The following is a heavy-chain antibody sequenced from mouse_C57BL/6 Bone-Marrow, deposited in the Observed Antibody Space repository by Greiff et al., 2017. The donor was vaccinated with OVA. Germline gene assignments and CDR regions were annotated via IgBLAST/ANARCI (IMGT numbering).Heavy chain of an antibody. Sequence: EVKVVESGPELVKPGASVKMSCKASGYTFTDYNMHWVKQSHGKSLEWIGYINPTNGGTSYNQKFKGKATLTVNKSSSTAYMELRSLTSEDSAVYYCARGRQLRHPFAYWGQGTLVTASA. D-gene: IGHD3-2*02. CDR1: GYTFTDYN. CDR2: INPTNGGT. J-gene: IGHJ3*01. V-gene: IGHV1-22*01. CDR3: ARGRQLRHPFAY.